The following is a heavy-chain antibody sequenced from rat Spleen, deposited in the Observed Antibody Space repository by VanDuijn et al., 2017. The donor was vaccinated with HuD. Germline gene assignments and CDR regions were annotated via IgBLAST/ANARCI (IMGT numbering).Heavy chain of an antibody. CDR3: ATAGSRVSRFAY. CDR1: GFTFSDYA. CDR2: ISTSGSRT. J-gene: IGHJ3*01. V-gene: IGHV5-19*01. Sequence: EVQLVESGGGLVQPGRSLKLSCAASGFTFSDYAMNWIRQAPKKGLEWVATISTSGSRTYYPDSVKGRFTISRDNAKSSLYLQMDSLRSEDTATYYCATAGSRVSRFAYWGQGTLVTVSS. D-gene: IGHD1-4*01.